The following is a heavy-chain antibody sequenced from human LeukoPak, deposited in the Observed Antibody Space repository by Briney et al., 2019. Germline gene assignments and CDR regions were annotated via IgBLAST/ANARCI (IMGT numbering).Heavy chain of an antibody. Sequence: SETLSLTCTVSGGSISSNTSYWGWIRQPPGKGLEWIGHIYYSGSTYYNPSLKSRVTVSVDTSKKQFSLKLNSVTAADTAVYYCARYFCGGDCYSGYFDYWGQGTLVTVSS. V-gene: IGHV4-39*01. CDR2: IYYSGST. J-gene: IGHJ4*02. CDR1: GGSISSNTSY. D-gene: IGHD2-21*02. CDR3: ARYFCGGDCYSGYFDY.